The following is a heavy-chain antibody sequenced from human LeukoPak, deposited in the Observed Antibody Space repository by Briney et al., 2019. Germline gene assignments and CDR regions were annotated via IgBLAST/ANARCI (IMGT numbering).Heavy chain of an antibody. CDR1: GFIVSSKY. J-gene: IGHJ4*02. CDR3: ARLGPYYFDS. CDR2: IYSGANT. D-gene: IGHD3-16*01. V-gene: IGHV3-53*01. Sequence: PGGSLRLSCAASGFIVSSKYMSWVRQAPGKGLEWVSVIYSGANTYYADSVQGRFTISRGTSRNTLYLQMNSLRAEDTAVYYCARLGPYYFDSWGQGTLVIVSS.